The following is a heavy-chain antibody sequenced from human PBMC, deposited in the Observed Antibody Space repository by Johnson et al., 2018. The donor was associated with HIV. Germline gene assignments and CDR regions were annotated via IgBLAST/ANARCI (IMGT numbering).Heavy chain of an antibody. CDR3: ATVWRNGGRHAFDV. CDR1: GFTFSAYY. CDR2: ISSSGGTI. J-gene: IGHJ3*01. V-gene: IGHV3-11*04. Sequence: QVQLVESGGGLVKPGGSLRLSCAASGFTFSAYYMSWIPQAPGKGLDWVSYISSSGGTISNADSVKGRFTISRNNAKNSLYLQMNSLRAEDTAVYFCATVWRNGGRHAFDVWGQGTMVTVSS. D-gene: IGHD1-1*01.